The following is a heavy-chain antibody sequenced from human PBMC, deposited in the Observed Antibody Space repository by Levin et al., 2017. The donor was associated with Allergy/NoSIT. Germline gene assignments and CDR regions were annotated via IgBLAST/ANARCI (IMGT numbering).Heavy chain of an antibody. CDR1: GFIFSDYY. D-gene: IGHD1-1*01. Sequence: RTGGSLRLSCAASGFIFSDYYMSWIRQAPGKGLEWISYISSSGSSIYYADSVKGRFTISRDNAKNSVYLQMNSLRAEDTAVYHCARDGRPTRRFDPWGQGTLVTVSS. J-gene: IGHJ5*02. CDR2: ISSSGSSI. CDR3: ARDGRPTRRFDP. V-gene: IGHV3-11*01.